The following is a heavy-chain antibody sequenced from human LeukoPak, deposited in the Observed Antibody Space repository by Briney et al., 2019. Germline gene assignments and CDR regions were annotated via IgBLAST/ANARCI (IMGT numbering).Heavy chain of an antibody. D-gene: IGHD6-6*01. V-gene: IGHV5-51*01. J-gene: IGHJ4*02. CDR2: IYPGDSDT. CDR1: GYRFTSYW. Sequence: GESLKISCKGSGYRFTSYWIGWVRQMPGKGLEWMGIIYPGDSDTRYSPSFQGQVTISADKSISTAYLQWSSLKASDTAMYYCARRGEQLVLGIDYWGQGTLVTVSS. CDR3: ARRGEQLVLGIDY.